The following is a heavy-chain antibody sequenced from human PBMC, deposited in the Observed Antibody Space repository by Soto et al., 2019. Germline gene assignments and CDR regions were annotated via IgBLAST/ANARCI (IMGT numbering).Heavy chain of an antibody. J-gene: IGHJ4*02. V-gene: IGHV3-33*01. D-gene: IGHD3-22*01. CDR1: GFTFSSYG. CDR2: IWYDGSNK. CDR3: ARDLRVVITPGFDY. Sequence: QVQLVESGGGVVQPGRSLRLSCAASGFTFSSYGMHWVRQAPGKGLEWVAVIWYDGSNKYYADSVKGRFTISRDNSKNTLYLQMNSLRAEDTAVYYCARDLRVVITPGFDYWGQGTLVTVSS.